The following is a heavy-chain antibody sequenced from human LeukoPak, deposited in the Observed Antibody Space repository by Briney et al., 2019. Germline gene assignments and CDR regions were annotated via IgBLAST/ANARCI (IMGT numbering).Heavy chain of an antibody. CDR3: VRVSSVRGFCFDL. CDR2: LDPTSKYI. V-gene: IGHV3-21*06. J-gene: IGHJ4*02. CDR1: GFTFSDYS. D-gene: IGHD3-10*01. Sequence: GGSLRLSCAASGFTFSDYSMNWVRQAPGKGLEWVSSLDPTSKYIYNADSLQGRFTISRDNARNSVFLQMNSLRPGDTAVYYCVRVSSVRGFCFDLSGEGTQVTVSS.